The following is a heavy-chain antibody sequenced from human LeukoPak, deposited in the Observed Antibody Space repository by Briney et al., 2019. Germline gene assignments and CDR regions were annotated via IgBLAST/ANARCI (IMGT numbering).Heavy chain of an antibody. D-gene: IGHD1-26*01. CDR1: GFAFSSFG. J-gene: IGHJ5*02. V-gene: IGHV3-23*01. Sequence: GGSLRLSCAASGFAFSSFGMSWVRQAPGKGLEWVSAIGGSGRSTYYADSVKGRFTISRDNSKNTLYLQMTSLRADDTAAYYCARVTGGGSDPWGQGTLVTVSS. CDR2: IGGSGRST. CDR3: ARVTGGGSDP.